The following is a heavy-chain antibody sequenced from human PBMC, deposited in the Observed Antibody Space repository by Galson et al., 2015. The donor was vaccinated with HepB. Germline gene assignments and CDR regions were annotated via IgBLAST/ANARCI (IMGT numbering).Heavy chain of an antibody. CDR1: GGSISSGGYY. CDR3: ARVRGSSSLWFDP. J-gene: IGHJ5*02. V-gene: IGHV4-31*03. D-gene: IGHD6-6*01. Sequence: TLSLTCTVSGGSISSGGYYWSWIRQHPGKGLEWIGYIYYSGSTYYNPSLKSRVTISVDTSKNQFSLKLSSVTAADTAVYYCARVRGSSSLWFDPWGQGTLVTVSS. CDR2: IYYSGST.